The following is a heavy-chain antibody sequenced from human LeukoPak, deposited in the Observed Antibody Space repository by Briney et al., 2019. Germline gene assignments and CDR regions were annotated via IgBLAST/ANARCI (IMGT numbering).Heavy chain of an antibody. CDR2: IIPIFGTA. D-gene: IGHD6-19*01. CDR1: GGTFSSYA. J-gene: IGHJ6*02. V-gene: IGHV1-69*13. Sequence: SVKVSCKASGGTFSSYAISWVRQAPGQGLEWMGGIIPIFGTANYAQKFQGRVTITADESTSTAYMELSSPRSEDTVVYYCAREKYSSGWWDYYGMDVWGQGTTVTVSS. CDR3: AREKYSSGWWDYYGMDV.